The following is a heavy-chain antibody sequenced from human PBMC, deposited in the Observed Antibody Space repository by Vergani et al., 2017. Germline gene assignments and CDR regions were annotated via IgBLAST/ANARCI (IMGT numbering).Heavy chain of an antibody. CDR3: AKGGWNYWFDS. CDR2: INTNGDYK. D-gene: IGHD1-1*01. Sequence: EVQLLESGGDLVQPGGSLRLSCAASGFSFTTYAMSWVRQAPGKGLEWVSTINTNGDYKSYGDSVKGRFTISRDNSKSTLYLQMNSLRAEDTAIYYCAKGGWNYWFDSWGQGTLVIVS. J-gene: IGHJ5*01. V-gene: IGHV3-23*01. CDR1: GFSFTTYA.